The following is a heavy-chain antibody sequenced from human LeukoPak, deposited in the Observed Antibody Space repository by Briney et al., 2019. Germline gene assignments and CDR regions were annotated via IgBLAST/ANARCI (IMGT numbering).Heavy chain of an antibody. V-gene: IGHV3-23*01. Sequence: GGSLRLSCASSGFTSSDYTMNWVRQSPGKGLEWVSGISVSDDSTYYADSVKGRFTISRDKSNNMLHLQMNSLRAEDTAVYYCARDRYCVSTNCPYDFWGQGTPVTVSS. CDR2: ISVSDDST. J-gene: IGHJ4*02. D-gene: IGHD2-2*01. CDR1: GFTSSDYT. CDR3: ARDRYCVSTNCPYDF.